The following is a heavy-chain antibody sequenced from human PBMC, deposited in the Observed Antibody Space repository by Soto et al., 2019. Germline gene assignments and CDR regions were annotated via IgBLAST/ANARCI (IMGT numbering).Heavy chain of an antibody. J-gene: IGHJ6*02. CDR2: IGTAGDT. V-gene: IGHV3-13*01. CDR1: GFTFSSYD. D-gene: IGHD3-10*01. Sequence: GGSLRLSCAASGFTFSSYDMHWVRQATGKGLEWVSAIGTAGDTYCPGSVKGRFTISRENAKNSLYLQMNSLRAEDTAVYYCARAPNYYGSGSYPNGNYYYYYYGMDVWGQGTTVTVSS. CDR3: ARAPNYYGSGSYPNGNYYYYYYGMDV.